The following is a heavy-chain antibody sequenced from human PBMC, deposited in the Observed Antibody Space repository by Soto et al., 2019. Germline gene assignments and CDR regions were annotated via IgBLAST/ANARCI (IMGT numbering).Heavy chain of an antibody. CDR2: ISYDGSDK. D-gene: IGHD3-10*01. J-gene: IGHJ4*02. V-gene: IGHV3-30*03. CDR3: VGGQYYFDY. CDR1: GVPFTSYG. Sequence: QVQLVESGGGVVRPGRSLRLSCAASGVPFTSYGMHWVREGPDKGLEWVAIISYDGSDKYYADSVKGRFTISRDNSKNTLYLQMNSLRPEDTALYYCVGGQYYFDYRGQGTLVIVSS.